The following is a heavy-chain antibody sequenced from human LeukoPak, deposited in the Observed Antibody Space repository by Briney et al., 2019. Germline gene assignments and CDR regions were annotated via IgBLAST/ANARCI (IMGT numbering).Heavy chain of an antibody. CDR2: ISSSSSYI. CDR3: ARNYYDSSGYSSDVDY. CDR1: GFTFSSYS. V-gene: IGHV3-21*01. J-gene: IGHJ4*02. D-gene: IGHD3-22*01. Sequence: GVLRLSCAASGFTFSSYSMNWVRQAPGKGLEWVSSISSSSSYIYYADSVKGRFTISRDNAKNSLYLQMNSLRAEDTAVYYCARNYYDSSGYSSDVDYWGQGTLVTVSS.